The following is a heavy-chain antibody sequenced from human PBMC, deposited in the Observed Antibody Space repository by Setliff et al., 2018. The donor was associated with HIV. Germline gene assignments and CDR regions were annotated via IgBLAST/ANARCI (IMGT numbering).Heavy chain of an antibody. J-gene: IGHJ4*02. D-gene: IGHD3-16*01. CDR2: ISAGGHQT. Sequence: ASVKVSCKASGYSFTTYALHWVRQAPGQGLEWVGWISAGGHQTKYSEKFQDRVTITTDTSASTAYLQLSPLRSEDTAVFYCAIGGGDGHPTWVYWGLGTLVTVSS. CDR3: AIGGGDGHPTWVY. V-gene: IGHV1-3*01. CDR1: GYSFTTYA.